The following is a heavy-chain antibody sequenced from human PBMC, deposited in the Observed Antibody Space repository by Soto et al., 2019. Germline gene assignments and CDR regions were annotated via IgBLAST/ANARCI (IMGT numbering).Heavy chain of an antibody. J-gene: IGHJ4*02. Sequence: QVQVVESGGGVVQPGRSLRLSCAASKVTFTTYGMHWVRQAPGKGLEWVAGIWYDGHNKFYADSVRGRFTISRDNSNNTLYLQMDSLRPEDTAVYYCAREGPARGGLYYFDYWGQGNPVTVSS. CDR1: KVTFTTYG. CDR3: AREGPARGGLYYFDY. D-gene: IGHD2-2*02. CDR2: IWYDGHNK. V-gene: IGHV3-33*01.